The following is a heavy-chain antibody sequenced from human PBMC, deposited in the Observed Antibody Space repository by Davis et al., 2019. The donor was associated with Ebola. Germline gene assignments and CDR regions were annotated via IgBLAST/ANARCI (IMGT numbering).Heavy chain of an antibody. CDR3: AKDSGWFDY. V-gene: IGHV3-48*01. CDR2: ISNSTSTI. J-gene: IGHJ4*02. Sequence: PGGSLRLFCVASGFTFSSYGMVWVRQAPGKGLEWISYISNSTSTIQYADSVKGRFTISRDNAKNSLYLQMNSLRAEDTAVYYCAKDSGWFDYWGQGTLVTVSS. CDR1: GFTFSSYG. D-gene: IGHD6-19*01.